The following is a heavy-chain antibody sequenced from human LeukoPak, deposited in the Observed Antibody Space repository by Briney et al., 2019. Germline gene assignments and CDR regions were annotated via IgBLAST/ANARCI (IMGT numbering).Heavy chain of an antibody. Sequence: GGSLRLPCAASGFTFSGSAMHWVRQASGKGLEWVGRIRSKANSYATAYAASVKGRFTISRDDSKNTAYLQMNSLKTEDTAVYYCTRLGKTTREYYYYYMDVWGKGTTVTVSS. J-gene: IGHJ6*03. CDR1: GFTFSGSA. D-gene: IGHD1-7*01. CDR2: IRSKANSYAT. V-gene: IGHV3-73*01. CDR3: TRLGKTTREYYYYYMDV.